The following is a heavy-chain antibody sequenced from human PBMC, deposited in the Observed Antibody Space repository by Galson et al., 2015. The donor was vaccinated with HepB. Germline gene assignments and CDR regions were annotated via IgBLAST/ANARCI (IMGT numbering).Heavy chain of an antibody. CDR1: GGTFSSYA. CDR3: ARVQQQLLRGAFDI. CDR2: IIPIFGTA. V-gene: IGHV1-69*13. D-gene: IGHD6-13*01. J-gene: IGHJ3*02. Sequence: SVKVSCKASGGTFSSYAISWVRQAPGQGLEWMGGIIPIFGTANYAQKFQGRVTITADESTSTAYMELSSLRSEDTAVYYCARVQQQLLRGAFDIWGQGTMVTVSS.